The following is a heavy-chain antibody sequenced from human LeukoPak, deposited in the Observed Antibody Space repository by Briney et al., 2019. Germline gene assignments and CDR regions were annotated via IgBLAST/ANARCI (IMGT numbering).Heavy chain of an antibody. Sequence: GGSLRLSCAASGFTFSSYAMHWVRQAPGKGLEYVSAISSNGVSTYYANSVKGRFTISRDNSKNTLYLQMGSLRAEDMAVYYCARDWGLDYWGQGTLVTVSS. V-gene: IGHV3-64*01. CDR3: ARDWGLDY. J-gene: IGHJ4*02. CDR1: GFTFSSYA. CDR2: ISSNGVST. D-gene: IGHD3-16*01.